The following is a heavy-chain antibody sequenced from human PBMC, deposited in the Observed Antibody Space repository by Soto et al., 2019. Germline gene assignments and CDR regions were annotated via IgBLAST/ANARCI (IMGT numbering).Heavy chain of an antibody. Sequence: SETLSLTCAVYSGSFSGYYYSWIRQSPGKGLEWIGEITHGGSTTYSPSLKSRVTMSLDTSTNQFSLNMTSMTAADTAVYYYARGRLFLTTSGLAITYFDYWGQGTLVTVSS. CDR3: ARGRLFLTTSGLAITYFDY. CDR2: ITHGGST. D-gene: IGHD3-3*01. CDR1: SGSFSGYY. J-gene: IGHJ4*02. V-gene: IGHV4-34*01.